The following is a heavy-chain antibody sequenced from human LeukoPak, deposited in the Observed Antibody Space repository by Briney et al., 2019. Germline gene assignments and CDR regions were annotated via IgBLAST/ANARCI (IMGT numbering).Heavy chain of an antibody. D-gene: IGHD2-2*02. CDR1: GFTFSSYS. V-gene: IGHV3-21*01. Sequence: GGSLRLSCAASGFTFSSYSMNWVRQAPGKGLEWVSSISSSSYIYYADSVKGRFTISRDNAKNSLYLQMNSLRAEDTAVYYCARLYCSRTSCYIGASYDYWGQGTLVTVSS. J-gene: IGHJ4*02. CDR2: ISSSSYI. CDR3: ARLYCSRTSCYIGASYDY.